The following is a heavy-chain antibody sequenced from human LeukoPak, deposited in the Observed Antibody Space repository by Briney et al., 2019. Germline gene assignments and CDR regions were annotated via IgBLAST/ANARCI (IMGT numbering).Heavy chain of an antibody. CDR1: GGSFSGYY. CDR2: INHSGST. V-gene: IGHV4-34*01. Sequence: PSETLSLTCAVYGGSFSGYYWSWLRQPPGKGLEWIGEINHSGSTNYNPSLKSRVTISVDTSKNQFSLKLSSVTAADTAVYYCARKPQFRQHRILFDYWGQGTLVTVSS. D-gene: IGHD2/OR15-2a*01. J-gene: IGHJ4*02. CDR3: ARKPQFRQHRILFDY.